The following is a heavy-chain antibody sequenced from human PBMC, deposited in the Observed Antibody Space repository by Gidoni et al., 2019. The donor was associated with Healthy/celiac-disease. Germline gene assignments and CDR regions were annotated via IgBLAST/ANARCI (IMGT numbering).Heavy chain of an antibody. D-gene: IGHD1-26*01. Sequence: VQLLESGGGLVPPGGCLRLSCAASGFTFSSYPRSWVRQAPGKGLAWVSAIRGSGCSTCYAESVKGRFTSSRDNSKNTLYRQMNSMVAEDTAVYYCAKEEWEPRYFGYAFDIWGQGTMVTVSS. V-gene: IGHV3-23*01. CDR2: IRGSGCST. CDR1: GFTFSSYP. CDR3: AKEEWEPRYFGYAFDI. J-gene: IGHJ3*02.